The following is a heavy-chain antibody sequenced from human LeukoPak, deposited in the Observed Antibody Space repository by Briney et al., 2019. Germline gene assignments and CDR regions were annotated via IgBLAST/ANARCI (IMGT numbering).Heavy chain of an antibody. Sequence: GSLRLSCAASGFTFSSYWMSWVRQAPGKGLEWVANIKQDGSEKYYVDSVKGRFTISRDNAKNSLYLQMTSLRAEDTAVYYCARDRAYCGGDCYSGCCYYYYGMDVWGQGTTVTVSS. V-gene: IGHV3-7*01. CDR1: GFTFSSYW. CDR2: IKQDGSEK. J-gene: IGHJ6*02. CDR3: ARDRAYCGGDCYSGCCYYYYGMDV. D-gene: IGHD2-21*02.